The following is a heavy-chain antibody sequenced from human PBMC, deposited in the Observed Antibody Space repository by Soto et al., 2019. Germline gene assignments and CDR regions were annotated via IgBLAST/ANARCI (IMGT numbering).Heavy chain of an antibody. J-gene: IGHJ4*02. V-gene: IGHV3-23*01. CDR2: ISGSGGST. CDR1: GFTFSSYA. Sequence: EVQLLESGGGLVQPGGSLRLSCAASGFTFSSYAMSWVRQAPGKGLEWVSAISGSGGSTYYADSVKGRFTISRDNSKKTLYLQMNSLRAEDTAVYYCANVVGATSGPYFDYWGQGTLVTVSS. CDR3: ANVVGATSGPYFDY. D-gene: IGHD1-26*01.